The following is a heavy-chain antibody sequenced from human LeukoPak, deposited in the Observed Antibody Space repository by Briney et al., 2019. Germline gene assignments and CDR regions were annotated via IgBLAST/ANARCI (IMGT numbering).Heavy chain of an antibody. D-gene: IGHD3-16*01. Sequence: ASETLSLTCTASGGSISGYYWTWTRQPPGKGLEWIGQIHYSGKTDYNPSLRSRITISVDTSKNQMFLKLSSVTAADTAAYYCARFGFYYDIDVWGQGTTVTVSS. CDR3: ARFGFYYDIDV. J-gene: IGHJ6*02. CDR1: GGSISGYY. CDR2: IHYSGKT. V-gene: IGHV4-59*01.